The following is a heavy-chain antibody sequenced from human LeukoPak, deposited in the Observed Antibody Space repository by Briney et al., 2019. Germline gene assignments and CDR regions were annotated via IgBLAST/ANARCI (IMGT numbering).Heavy chain of an antibody. CDR3: AQDLSYIGLDN. J-gene: IGHJ4*02. CDR2: FSASGST. V-gene: IGHV3-23*01. CDR1: GFTFRNYG. Sequence: PAGSLRLSCAASGFTFRNYGMNWVRQAPGKGLEWVSAFSASGSTYYADSVKGRFTVSRDNSENMLYLQMNSLGAEDTAVYYCAQDLSYIGLDNWGQGTLVTVSS. D-gene: IGHD2-15*01.